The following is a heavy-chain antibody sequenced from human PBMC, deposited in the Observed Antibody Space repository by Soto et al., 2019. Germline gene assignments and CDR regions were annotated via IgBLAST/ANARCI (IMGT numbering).Heavy chain of an antibody. CDR2: INPSGGHT. CDR1: GNTFTNYY. J-gene: IGHJ4*02. V-gene: IGHV1-46*01. Sequence: QVQLMQSGAEVKKPGASVKVSCKASGNTFTNYYIHWVRQAPGQGLEWMGTINPSGGHTTYAQKFLSRVTMTRDTSTSTLYMELTSLRSEDTAVYYCARGGHVVVVTAAFDYWGQGTLVTVSS. D-gene: IGHD2-21*02. CDR3: ARGGHVVVVTAAFDY.